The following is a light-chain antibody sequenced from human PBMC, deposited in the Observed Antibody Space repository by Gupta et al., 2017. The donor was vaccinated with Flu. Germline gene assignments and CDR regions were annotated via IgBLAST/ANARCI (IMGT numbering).Light chain of an antibody. CDR3: QQTFNTPHA. J-gene: IGKJ2*01. Sequence: DIQVTQSPSSLSAPVGDRVTITCRASQYISTYLNWYQHKPGKAPNVLIYDASSLPSEVPSRFTGSGSGTDFTLTINSLQPEDAATYYCQQTFNTPHAFGQGTKLEI. V-gene: IGKV1-39*01. CDR1: QYISTY. CDR2: DAS.